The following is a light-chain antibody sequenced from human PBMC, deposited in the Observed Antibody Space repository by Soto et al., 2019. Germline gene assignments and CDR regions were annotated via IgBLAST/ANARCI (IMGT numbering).Light chain of an antibody. CDR2: QAS. V-gene: IGKV1-5*03. CDR3: QEYNSYSPYT. CDR1: QSISSW. Sequence: DIQMTQSPSTLSASVGDRVTITCRASQSISSWLAWYQQKPGKAPKLLIYQASSLESGVPPRFSGSGSGTEFTLTIGSLQPEDFATYYCQEYNSYSPYTFGQGTKLEIK. J-gene: IGKJ2*01.